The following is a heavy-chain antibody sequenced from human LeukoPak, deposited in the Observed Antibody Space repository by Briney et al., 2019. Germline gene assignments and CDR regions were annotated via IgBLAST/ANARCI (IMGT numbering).Heavy chain of an antibody. CDR3: ARGYYNSHFDY. V-gene: IGHV4-31*03. CDR1: GVSISSGGYY. J-gene: IGHJ4*02. CDR2: IYYSGST. Sequence: SETLSLTCTVSGVSISSGGYYWSWIRQHPGKGLEWIGYIYYSGSTYYNPSLKSRVTISVDTSKNQFSLKLSSVTAADTAVYYCARGYYNSHFDYWGQGTLVTVSS. D-gene: IGHD3-10*01.